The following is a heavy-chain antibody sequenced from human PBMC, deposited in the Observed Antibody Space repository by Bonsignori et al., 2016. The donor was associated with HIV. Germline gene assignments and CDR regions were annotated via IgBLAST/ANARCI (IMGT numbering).Heavy chain of an antibody. D-gene: IGHD3-3*01. Sequence: WIRQPPGKGLEWVSYISSGGDIIFYAASVKGRFTISRDNAKNSLYLQMNSLRAEDTAVYFCAREPYDFWSGYTHYYYYMDVWGKGTTVTVSS. V-gene: IGHV3-48*03. J-gene: IGHJ6*03. CDR3: AREPYDFWSGYTHYYYYMDV. CDR2: ISSGGDII.